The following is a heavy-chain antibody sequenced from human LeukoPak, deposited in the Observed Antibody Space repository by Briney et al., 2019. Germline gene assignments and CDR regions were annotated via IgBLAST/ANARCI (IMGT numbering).Heavy chain of an antibody. CDR1: GYSFTSYW. D-gene: IGHD4-17*01. Sequence: PGESLKISCKGSGYSFTSYWIGWVRQMPGKGLEWMGIIYPGDSDTRYSPSFQGQVTISVDKSISTAYLQWSSLKASDTAMYYCARGGLTTVTHGRFDYWGQGTLVTVSS. CDR2: IYPGDSDT. CDR3: ARGGLTTVTHGRFDY. V-gene: IGHV5-51*01. J-gene: IGHJ4*02.